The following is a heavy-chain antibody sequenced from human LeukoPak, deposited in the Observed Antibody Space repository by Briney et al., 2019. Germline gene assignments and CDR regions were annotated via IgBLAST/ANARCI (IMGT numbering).Heavy chain of an antibody. D-gene: IGHD3-3*01. CDR2: IKQDGSEK. CDR1: GFTFSSYW. V-gene: IGHV3-7*01. CDR3: ARGPTYYDFWSGYYHFDY. Sequence: GGSLRLSCAASGFTFSSYWMSWVRQAPGKGPEWVANIKQDGSEKYYVDSVKGRFTISRDNAKNSLYLQMNSLRAEDTAVYYCARGPTYYDFWSGYYHFDYWGQGTLVTVSS. J-gene: IGHJ4*02.